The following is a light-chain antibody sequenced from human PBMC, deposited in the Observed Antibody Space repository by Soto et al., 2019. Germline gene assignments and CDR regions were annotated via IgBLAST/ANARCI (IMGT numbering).Light chain of an antibody. J-gene: IGKJ1*01. Sequence: EIVLTQSPGTLSLSPGERATLSCRASQSVSSSYLAWYQQKPGQAPRLLIYGASSRATGIPDRFSGSGPGTDFTLTISRLEPEDFAVYYCQQYGRTFGQGTKV. CDR1: QSVSSSY. CDR3: QQYGRT. CDR2: GAS. V-gene: IGKV3-20*01.